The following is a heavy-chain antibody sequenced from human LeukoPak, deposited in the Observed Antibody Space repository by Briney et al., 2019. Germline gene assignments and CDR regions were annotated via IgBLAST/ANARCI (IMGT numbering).Heavy chain of an antibody. D-gene: IGHD3-3*01. CDR3: AKAAIFGVAIDY. J-gene: IGHJ4*02. CDR1: GFTFDDYA. CDR2: ISWNSGSI. V-gene: IGHV3-9*01. Sequence: SLRLSCAASGFTFDDYAMHWVRQAPGKGLEWVSGISWNSGSIGYADSVKGRFTISRDNAKNSLYLQMNSLRAEDTALYYCAKAAIFGVAIDYWGQGTLVTVSS.